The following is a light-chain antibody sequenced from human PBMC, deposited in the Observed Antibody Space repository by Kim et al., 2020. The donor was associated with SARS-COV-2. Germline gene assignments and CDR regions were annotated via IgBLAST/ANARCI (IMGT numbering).Light chain of an antibody. CDR3: NFRDSSGNHPG. CDR2: GTN. Sequence: SSELTQDPAVSVALGQTVRITCQGDSLRSYYASWYQQKSGQAPVLVIYGTNNRPSGIPDRYSGSSSGNTDSLTITGAQAEDEADYYCNFRDSSGNHPGFG. V-gene: IGLV3-19*01. CDR1: SLRSYY. J-gene: IGLJ2*01.